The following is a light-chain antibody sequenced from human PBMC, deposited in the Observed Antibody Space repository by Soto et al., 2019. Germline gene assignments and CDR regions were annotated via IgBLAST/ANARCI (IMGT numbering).Light chain of an antibody. CDR1: QSVSSSY. J-gene: IGKJ5*01. CDR3: QQHGSSPPVT. Sequence: EIVLTQSPGTLSLSPGERATLSCRASQSVSSSYLAWYQQKPGQAPRLLIYGTSGRATGIPDRLSGSGSGTDFTLIISRLEPEEFAVYYCQQHGSSPPVTFGQGTRLEIK. CDR2: GTS. V-gene: IGKV3-20*01.